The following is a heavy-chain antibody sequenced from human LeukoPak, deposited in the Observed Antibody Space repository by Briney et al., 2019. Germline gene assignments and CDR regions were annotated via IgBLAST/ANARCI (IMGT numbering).Heavy chain of an antibody. CDR3: ARGWELLFETD. Sequence: PSETLSLTCTVSGGSISSSSYYWGWIRQPPGKGLEWIGSIYYSGSTYYNPSLKSRVTISVDTSKNQFSLKLSSVTAADTAVYYCARGWELLFETDWGQGTLVTVSS. J-gene: IGHJ4*02. V-gene: IGHV4-39*01. CDR1: GGSISSSSYY. D-gene: IGHD1-26*01. CDR2: IYYSGST.